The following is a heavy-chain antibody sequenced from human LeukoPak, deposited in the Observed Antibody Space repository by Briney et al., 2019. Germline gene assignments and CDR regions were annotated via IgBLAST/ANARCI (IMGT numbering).Heavy chain of an antibody. CDR2: INHSGSI. J-gene: IGHJ6*02. CDR1: GGSFSGYQ. V-gene: IGHV4-34*01. D-gene: IGHD3-10*01. CDR3: ARPGQLGSLYYGMDV. Sequence: PSETLSLTCAVYGGSFSGYQWIWIRQPPGKGLELIGEINHSGSINYNPSLKSRVTISVDTSKNQFSLKLSSVTAADTAVYYCARPGQLGSLYYGMDVWGQGTTVTVS.